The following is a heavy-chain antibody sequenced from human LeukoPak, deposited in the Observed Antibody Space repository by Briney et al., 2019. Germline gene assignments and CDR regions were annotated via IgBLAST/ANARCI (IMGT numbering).Heavy chain of an antibody. CDR2: INPNNGGT. CDR1: GYTFSAYY. V-gene: IGHV1-2*02. D-gene: IGHD4-17*01. J-gene: IGHJ3*02. CDR3: ARNPPPPPLGDYSAIDAFDM. Sequence: ASVKVSCKASGYTFSAYYMHWVRQAPGQGLEWMGWINPNNGGTKYAQKFQGRVTMTRDTSISTAYMELSRLRSDDTAVYYWARNPPPPPLGDYSAIDAFDMWGQGTMVTVSS.